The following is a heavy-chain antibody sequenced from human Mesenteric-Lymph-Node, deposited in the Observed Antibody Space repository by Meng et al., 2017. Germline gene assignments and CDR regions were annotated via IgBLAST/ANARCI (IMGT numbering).Heavy chain of an antibody. Sequence: VELVQSGAEVKKPGSSVKVSCKASGGTFSSYAISWVRQAPGQGLEWMGGIIPIFGTANYAQKFQGRVTITADESTSTAYMELSSLRSEDTAVYYCAREVEEQLADGPRPFDYWGQGTLVTVSS. V-gene: IGHV1-69*01. CDR3: AREVEEQLADGPRPFDY. CDR2: IIPIFGTA. CDR1: GGTFSSYA. D-gene: IGHD6-6*01. J-gene: IGHJ4*02.